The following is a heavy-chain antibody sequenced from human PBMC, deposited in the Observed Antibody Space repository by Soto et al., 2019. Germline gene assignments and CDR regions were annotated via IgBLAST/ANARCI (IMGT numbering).Heavy chain of an antibody. J-gene: IGHJ5*02. CDR1: GDSIISSDFY. V-gene: IGHV4-39*01. CDR3: ARQSLALRKNNWFDH. Sequence: SETLSLTCTASGDSIISSDFYWGWVRQPPGKGLEWIGSIFYLGSSYYNPSLKSRVTMSVDTSKNQFSLRLRSVTAADTALYFCARQSLALRKNNWFDHWGQGIMVTVSS. D-gene: IGHD3-3*02. CDR2: IFYLGSS.